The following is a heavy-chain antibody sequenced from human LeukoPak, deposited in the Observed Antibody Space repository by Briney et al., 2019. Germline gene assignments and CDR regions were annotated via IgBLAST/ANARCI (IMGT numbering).Heavy chain of an antibody. V-gene: IGHV1-69*05. CDR1: GGTFSSYA. J-gene: IGHJ4*02. CDR3: ARAPSSGYDDPDFDY. CDR2: IIPIFGTA. Sequence: SVKVSCKASGGTFSSYAISWVRQAPGQGLEWMGGIIPIFGTANYAQKFQGRVTITTDESTSTAYMELSSLRSEDTAVYYCARAPSSGYDDPDFDYWGQGTPVTVSS. D-gene: IGHD5-12*01.